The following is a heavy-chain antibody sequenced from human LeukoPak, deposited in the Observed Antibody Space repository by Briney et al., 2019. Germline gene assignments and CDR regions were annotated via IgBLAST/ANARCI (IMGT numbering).Heavy chain of an antibody. CDR3: AKTGSYSPTRSDY. D-gene: IGHD1-26*01. CDR1: GYTFTAHY. CDR2: INPNNGGT. V-gene: IGHV1-2*02. Sequence: ASAKVSCKASGYTFTAHYMHWVRQAPGQGLEWMGWINPNNGGTNYAQKFQGRVTMTRDTSISTAYMELSSLRSDDTAVYYCAKTGSYSPTRSDYWGQGTLVTVSS. J-gene: IGHJ4*02.